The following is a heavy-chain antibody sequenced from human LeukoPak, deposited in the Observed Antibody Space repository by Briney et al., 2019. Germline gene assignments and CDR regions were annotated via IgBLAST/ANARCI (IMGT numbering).Heavy chain of an antibody. V-gene: IGHV1-8*01. D-gene: IGHD3-22*01. CDR2: MNPNSGNT. CDR3: ARDPVDDSSGYYPNSADY. J-gene: IGHJ4*02. CDR1: GYTFTSYD. Sequence: GASVKVSCKASGYTFTSYDINWVRQATGQGLEWMGWMNPNSGNTGYAQKFQGRVTMTRNTSISTAYMELSSLRSEDTAVYYCARDPVDDSSGYYPNSADYWGQGTLVTVSS.